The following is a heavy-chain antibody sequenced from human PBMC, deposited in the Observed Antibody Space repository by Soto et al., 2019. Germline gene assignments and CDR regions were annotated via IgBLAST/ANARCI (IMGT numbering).Heavy chain of an antibody. CDR1: GGSISSGGYS. Sequence: SETLSLTCGVSGGSISSGGYSWSWIRQPPGKGLEWIGYIYHSGSTYYNQSLKSRVTISVDRSKNQFSLKLSSVTAADTAVYYCARGVPAAPLFDYWGQGTLVTVSS. CDR2: IYHSGST. J-gene: IGHJ4*02. D-gene: IGHD2-2*01. V-gene: IGHV4-30-2*01. CDR3: ARGVPAAPLFDY.